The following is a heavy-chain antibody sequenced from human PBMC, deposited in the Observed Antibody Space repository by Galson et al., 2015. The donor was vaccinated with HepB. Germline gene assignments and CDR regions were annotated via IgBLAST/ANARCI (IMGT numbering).Heavy chain of an antibody. J-gene: IGHJ4*02. Sequence: SLRLSCAASGFIFSSFGMHWVRQAPGKGLEWVGVVWSDGSNKYYADFVKGRFTISRDNSKNTVYLRMNSVRVEDTAVYYCAREGPYASSRMDYWGQGILVTVSP. V-gene: IGHV3-33*01. D-gene: IGHD6-13*01. CDR2: VWSDGSNK. CDR3: AREGPYASSRMDY. CDR1: GFIFSSFG.